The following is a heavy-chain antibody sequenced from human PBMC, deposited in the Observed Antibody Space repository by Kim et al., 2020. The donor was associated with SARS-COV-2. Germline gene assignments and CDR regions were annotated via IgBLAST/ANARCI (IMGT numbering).Heavy chain of an antibody. Sequence: YVKGLFTSSRDNSKNTLYLQMNSLRAEDTAVYYCAKEPYYDFWSGYYFDYWGQGTLVTVSS. D-gene: IGHD3-3*01. V-gene: IGHV3-23*01. J-gene: IGHJ4*02. CDR3: AKEPYYDFWSGYYFDY.